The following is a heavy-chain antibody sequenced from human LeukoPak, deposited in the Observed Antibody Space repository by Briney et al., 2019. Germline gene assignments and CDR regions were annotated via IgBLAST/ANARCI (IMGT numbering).Heavy chain of an antibody. Sequence: SETLSLTCTVSGGSISSYYWSWIRQPPGRGLEWIGYIYYSGSTNYNPSLKSRVTVSVDTSKNHFSLQLNSVTPEDTAVYYCARGWEPYSSSLDSWGQGTLVTVSS. V-gene: IGHV4-59*12. D-gene: IGHD6-13*01. CDR2: IYYSGST. J-gene: IGHJ4*02. CDR1: GGSISSYY. CDR3: ARGWEPYSSSLDS.